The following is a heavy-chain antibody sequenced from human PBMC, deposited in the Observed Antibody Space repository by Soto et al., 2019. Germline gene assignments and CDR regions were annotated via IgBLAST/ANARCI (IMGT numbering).Heavy chain of an antibody. D-gene: IGHD2-15*01. CDR2: ISGSGGST. CDR1: GFTFSSYA. V-gene: IGHV3-23*01. Sequence: GGSLRLSCAASGFTFSSYAMSWVRQAPGKGLEWVSAISGSGGSTYYADSVKGRFTISRDNSKNTLYLQMNSLRAEDTAVYYCAKSPQGDCSGGSCXPXFXFDYWGQGTLVTVSS. CDR3: AKSPQGDCSGGSCXPXFXFDY. J-gene: IGHJ4*02.